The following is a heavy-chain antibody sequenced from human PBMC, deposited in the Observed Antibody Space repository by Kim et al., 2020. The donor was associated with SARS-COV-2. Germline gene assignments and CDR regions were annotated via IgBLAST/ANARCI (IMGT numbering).Heavy chain of an antibody. CDR3: ARSPLRYFDWLPKEDSWYFDL. D-gene: IGHD3-9*01. J-gene: IGHJ2*01. CDR1: GFTFSSYS. CDR2: ISSSSSTI. V-gene: IGHV3-48*04. Sequence: GGSLRLSCAASGFTFSSYSMNWVRQAPGKGLEWVSYISSSSSTIYYADSVKGRFTISRDNAKNSLYLQMNSLRAEDTAVYYCARSPLRYFDWLPKEDSWYFDLWGRGTLVTVSS.